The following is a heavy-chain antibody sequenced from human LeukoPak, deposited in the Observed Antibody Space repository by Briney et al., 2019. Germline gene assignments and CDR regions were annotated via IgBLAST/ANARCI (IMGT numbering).Heavy chain of an antibody. D-gene: IGHD3-22*01. CDR1: GGSISSYY. CDR2: IYYSGST. Sequence: SETLSLTCTVSGGSISSYYWSSIRQPPGKGLEWIGYIYYSGSTNYNPSLKSRVTISVDTSKNQFSLKLSSVTAADTAVYYCARVAYYYDSSGYYYWFDPWGQGTLVTVSS. J-gene: IGHJ5*02. V-gene: IGHV4-59*01. CDR3: ARVAYYYDSSGYYYWFDP.